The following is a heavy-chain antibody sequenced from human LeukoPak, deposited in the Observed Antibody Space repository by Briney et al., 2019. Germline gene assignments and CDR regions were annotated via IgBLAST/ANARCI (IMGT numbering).Heavy chain of an antibody. CDR2: IYYSGST. CDR1: GGSISSSSYY. D-gene: IGHD2-2*01. J-gene: IGHJ5*02. V-gene: IGHV4-39*07. CDR3: ARGAGDIVVLTAPLGWFDP. Sequence: SETLSLTCTVSGGSISSSSYYWGWIRQPPGKGLEWIGSIYYSGSTYYNPTLKSRVTISVDTSKNQFSLKLSSVTAADTAVYYCARGAGDIVVLTAPLGWFDPWGQGTLVTVSS.